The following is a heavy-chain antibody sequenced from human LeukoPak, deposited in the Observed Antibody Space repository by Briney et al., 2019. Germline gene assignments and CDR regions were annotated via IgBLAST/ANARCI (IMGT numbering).Heavy chain of an antibody. J-gene: IGHJ4*02. V-gene: IGHV3-48*02. D-gene: IGHD3-9*01. Sequence: PGGSLRLSCAASGFTFSSFSMNWVRQAPGKGLEWVSYISSSSSTIYYADSVKGRVTISRDDGKNTLYLHMNSLRDDDTAVYYCATDQRYAFDYWGQGILVTVSS. CDR1: GFTFSSFS. CDR3: ATDQRYAFDY. CDR2: ISSSSSTI.